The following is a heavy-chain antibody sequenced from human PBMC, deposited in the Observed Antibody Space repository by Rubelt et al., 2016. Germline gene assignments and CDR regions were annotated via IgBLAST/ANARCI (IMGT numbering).Heavy chain of an antibody. V-gene: IGHV3-30*04. J-gene: IGHJ4*02. D-gene: IGHD6-25*01. CDR2: ISYDGSNK. Sequence: GLEWVAVISYDGSNKYYADSVKGRFTISRDNSKNTLYLQMNSLGAEDTAVYFCAKGSQVSRPYYFDYWGQGALVTVSS. CDR3: AKGSQVSRPYYFDY.